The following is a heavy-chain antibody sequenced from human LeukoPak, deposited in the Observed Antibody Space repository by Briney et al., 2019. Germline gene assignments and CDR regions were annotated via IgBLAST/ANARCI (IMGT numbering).Heavy chain of an antibody. V-gene: IGHV3-21*01. CDR3: ARCPENSFDY. CDR1: GFTFSNAW. Sequence: PGGSLRLSCAASGFTFSNAWMSWVRQAPGKGLEWVSSISSSGSYIYYTDSVKGRFTISRDNAKNSLYLQMNSLRAEDTAVYYCARCPENSFDYWGQGTLVSVSS. CDR2: ISSSGSYI. J-gene: IGHJ4*02.